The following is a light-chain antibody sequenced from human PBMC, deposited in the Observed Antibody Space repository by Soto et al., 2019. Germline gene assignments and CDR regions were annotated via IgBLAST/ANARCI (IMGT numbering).Light chain of an antibody. CDR3: QQSYSTPRT. CDR2: DAS. CDR1: QTINNC. V-gene: IGKV1-39*01. Sequence: DIQMCHSPSTLSASVEDTVTITCRASQTINNCLAWYQQEPGKAPKLLISDASSLQSGVPSRFSGSGSGTDFTLTISSLQPEDFATYYCQQSYSTPRTFGQGTKVDIK. J-gene: IGKJ1*01.